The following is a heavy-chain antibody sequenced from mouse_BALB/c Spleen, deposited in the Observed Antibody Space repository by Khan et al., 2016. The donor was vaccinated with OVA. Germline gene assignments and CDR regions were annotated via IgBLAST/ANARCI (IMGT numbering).Heavy chain of an antibody. Sequence: VQLKESGGGLVQPGGSRKLSCAASGFSFSSFGMHWVRQAPEKGLEWVAYISSDSNTIYYADTVKGRFTISRDNPKNTLFLQMTSLRSEDTAMYYCARGNCAWFAYWGQGTLVTVSA. D-gene: IGHD2-1*01. CDR1: GFSFSSFG. J-gene: IGHJ3*01. CDR2: ISSDSNTI. V-gene: IGHV5-17*02. CDR3: ARGNCAWFAY.